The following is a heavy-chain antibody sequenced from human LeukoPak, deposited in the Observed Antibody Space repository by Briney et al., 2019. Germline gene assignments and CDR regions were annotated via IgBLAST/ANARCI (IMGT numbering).Heavy chain of an antibody. V-gene: IGHV1-2*02. CDR3: ARDIAVAGVPEDIDY. CDR2: INPNSGGT. D-gene: IGHD6-19*01. J-gene: IGHJ4*02. CDR1: GYTFTGYY. Sequence: ASVKVSCKASGYTFTGYYMHWVRQAPGQGLEWMGWINPNSGGTNYAQKFQGRVTMTRDTSISTAYMELSRLRSDDTAVYYCARDIAVAGVPEDIDYWGQGTLVTVSS.